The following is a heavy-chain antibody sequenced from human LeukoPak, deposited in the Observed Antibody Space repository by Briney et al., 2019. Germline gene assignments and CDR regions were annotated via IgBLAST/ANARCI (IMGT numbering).Heavy chain of an antibody. D-gene: IGHD2-2*01. CDR2: IYYSGST. V-gene: IGHV4-34*01. J-gene: IGHJ6*03. CDR1: GGSFSGYY. CDR3: ASLGYCSSTSCLGYYMDV. Sequence: PSETLSLTCAVYGGSFSGYYWSWIRQPPGKGLEFIGSIYYSGSTYYNPSLKSRVTISVDTSKNQFSLKLSSVTAADTAVYYCASLGYCSSTSCLGYYMDVWGKGTTVTISS.